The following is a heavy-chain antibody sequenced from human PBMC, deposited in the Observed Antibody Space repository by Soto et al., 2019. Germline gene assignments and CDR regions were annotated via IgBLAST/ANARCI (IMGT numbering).Heavy chain of an antibody. D-gene: IGHD3-22*01. J-gene: IGHJ6*02. CDR1: GYSFTSYW. Sequence: PGEALKISRKGSGYSFTSYWIGWVRQRPGKGLEWMGIIYPGDSDTRYSPSFQGQVTISADKSNSTAYLQWSSLKASDTAMYYCARLGYYDSSGYLTDYYYYGMDVWGQGTTVTVSS. CDR2: IYPGDSDT. V-gene: IGHV5-51*01. CDR3: ARLGYYDSSGYLTDYYYYGMDV.